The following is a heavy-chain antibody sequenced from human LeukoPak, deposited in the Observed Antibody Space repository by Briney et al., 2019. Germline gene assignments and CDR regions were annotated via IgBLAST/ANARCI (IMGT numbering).Heavy chain of an antibody. CDR1: GYTFTGYY. Sequence: ASVKVSCKASGYTFTGYYMHWVRQAPGQGLEWMGWINPSSGDTNYAQRFQGRVTMTRDTSISTAYMELSRLRSDDTAVYYCARVDYLDYWGQETLVTVSS. CDR3: ARVDYLDY. CDR2: INPSSGDT. J-gene: IGHJ4*02. V-gene: IGHV1-2*02.